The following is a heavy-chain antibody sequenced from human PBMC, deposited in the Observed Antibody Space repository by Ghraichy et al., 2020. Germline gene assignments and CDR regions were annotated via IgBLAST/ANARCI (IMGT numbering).Heavy chain of an antibody. CDR1: GFTFANYA. CDR3: AKGPGIAVAKRFLDY. Sequence: LSLNCEASGFTFANYAMHWVRQPPGKGLEWVSGLSWNSGDIGYADSVKGRFTISRDNAKNSLYLQMSSLRAEDTALYYCAKGPGIAVAKRFLDYWGQGTQVTVSS. D-gene: IGHD6-13*01. CDR2: LSWNSGDI. J-gene: IGHJ4*02. V-gene: IGHV3-9*01.